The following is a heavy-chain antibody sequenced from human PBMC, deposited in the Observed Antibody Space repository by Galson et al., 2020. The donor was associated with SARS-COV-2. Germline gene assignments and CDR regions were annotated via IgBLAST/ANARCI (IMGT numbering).Heavy chain of an antibody. D-gene: IGHD1-26*01. Sequence: SCAASGFIVSNTFMSWFRQSPGTGLVWISIIDSSGFIYYADSVKGRFTISRDNSENTLFLQMDTLRVEDTALYFCARSLMGATWTFDYWGQGTLDSVSS. J-gene: IGHJ4*02. V-gene: IGHV3-66*01. CDR1: GFIVSNTF. CDR3: ARSLMGATWTFDY. CDR2: IDSSGFI.